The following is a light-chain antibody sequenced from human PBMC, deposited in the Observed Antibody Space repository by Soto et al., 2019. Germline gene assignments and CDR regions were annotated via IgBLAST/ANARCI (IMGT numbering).Light chain of an antibody. CDR3: ISYAGSNLLYV. Sequence: QSALTQPPSASGSPGQSVTISCTGTSSDVGGYNYVSWYQQHPGKAPKLMIYEVSKRPSGVPDRFSGSKSGNTASLTVSGLQAEDKADYYCISYAGSNLLYVFGTGTKVTVL. CDR2: EVS. CDR1: SSDVGGYNY. V-gene: IGLV2-8*01. J-gene: IGLJ1*01.